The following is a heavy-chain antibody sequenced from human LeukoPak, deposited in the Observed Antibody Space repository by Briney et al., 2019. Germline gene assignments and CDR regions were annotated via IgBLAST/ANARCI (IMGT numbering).Heavy chain of an antibody. Sequence: QTGGSLRLSCAASGFTFSSYSMTWVRQAPGKGLEWVSYISSSSSTIYYADSVKGRFTISRDNAKNSLYLQMNSLRAEDTAVYYCARDLEGYSSGWYSVHQYYGMDVWGQGTTVTVSS. CDR2: ISSSSSTI. D-gene: IGHD6-19*01. V-gene: IGHV3-48*01. J-gene: IGHJ6*02. CDR3: ARDLEGYSSGWYSVHQYYGMDV. CDR1: GFTFSSYS.